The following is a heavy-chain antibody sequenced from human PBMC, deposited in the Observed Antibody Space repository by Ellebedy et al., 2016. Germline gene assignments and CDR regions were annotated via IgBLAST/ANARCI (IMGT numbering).Heavy chain of an antibody. D-gene: IGHD3-10*01. CDR3: AKTSGWGYGEN. J-gene: IGHJ4*02. Sequence: ASVKVSCXASGYTFTTFSITWVRQVPGQGLEWMGFVNTFSGNTKFAQKFQGSVSMTTDSSTHTAYMDLRSLRSDDTAMYYCAKTSGWGYGENWGQGTLVTVSS. CDR1: GYTFTTFS. V-gene: IGHV1-18*04. CDR2: VNTFSGNT.